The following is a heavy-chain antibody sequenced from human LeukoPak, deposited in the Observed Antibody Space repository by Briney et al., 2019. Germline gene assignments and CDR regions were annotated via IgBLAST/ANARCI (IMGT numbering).Heavy chain of an antibody. CDR3: ARSRAPTAMVDY. CDR1: GYTFTGYY. V-gene: IGHV1-2*02. D-gene: IGHD5-18*01. CDR2: INPNSGGT. J-gene: IGHJ4*02. Sequence: ASVKVSCKASGYTFTGYYMHWVRQAPGQGLEWMGWINPNSGGTNYAQKFQGRVTMTRDTSISTAYMELSRLRSDDTAVYYCARSRAPTAMVDYWGQGTLVTVSS.